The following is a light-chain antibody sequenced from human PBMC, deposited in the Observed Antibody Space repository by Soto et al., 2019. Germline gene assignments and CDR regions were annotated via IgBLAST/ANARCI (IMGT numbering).Light chain of an antibody. CDR2: KAS. V-gene: IGKV1-5*03. CDR3: QQRYSWLRV. CDR1: QTISSW. Sequence: DIQMTQSPSTLSGSVGDRVTITCRASQTISSWLAWYQQKPGKAPKLLIYKASTLKSGVPSRFSGSGSGTEFTLTISSLESDDFAIYYCQQRYSWLRVFGPGTKVDIK. J-gene: IGKJ1*01.